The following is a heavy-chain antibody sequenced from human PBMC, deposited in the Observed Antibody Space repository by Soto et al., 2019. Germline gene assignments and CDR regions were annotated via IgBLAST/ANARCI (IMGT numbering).Heavy chain of an antibody. CDR1: GYTFTSYA. Sequence: ASVKVSCKASGYTFTSYAMHWVRQAPGQRLEWMGWINAGNGNTKYSQKFQGRVTITRDTSASTAYMELSSLRSEDTAVYYCARDVLLWFGELSPQYYFDYWGQGTLVTVS. D-gene: IGHD3-10*01. CDR2: INAGNGNT. CDR3: ARDVLLWFGELSPQYYFDY. J-gene: IGHJ4*02. V-gene: IGHV1-3*01.